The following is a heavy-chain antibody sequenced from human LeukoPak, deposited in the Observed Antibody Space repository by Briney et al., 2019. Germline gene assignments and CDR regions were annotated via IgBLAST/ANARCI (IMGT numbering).Heavy chain of an antibody. CDR3: ARGGNGVLLPLGAFDV. V-gene: IGHV4-59*01. CDR2: IYYSGST. D-gene: IGHD2/OR15-2a*01. J-gene: IGHJ3*01. CDR1: GGSFSGYY. Sequence: PSETLSLTCAVYGGSFSGYYWSWIRQPPGKGLEWIGYIYYSGSTNYNPSLKSRVTISVDTSKNQFSLTLSSVTAADTAVYYCARGGNGVLLPLGAFDVWGQGTMVTVSS.